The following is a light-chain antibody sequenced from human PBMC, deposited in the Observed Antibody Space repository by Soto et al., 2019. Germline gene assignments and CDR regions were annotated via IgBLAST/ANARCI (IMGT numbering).Light chain of an antibody. J-gene: IGKJ4*01. Sequence: EIVMTQSPATLSVSPGEGATLFCRASQSVSSDLAWYQQKPGQAPRLLIYGASTRASSTPVRFSCSGSGTEFTLTISSLQSEDFAVYYCQQYRDWPPLTFGGGTRVEIK. CDR2: GAS. CDR1: QSVSSD. CDR3: QQYRDWPPLT. V-gene: IGKV3-15*01.